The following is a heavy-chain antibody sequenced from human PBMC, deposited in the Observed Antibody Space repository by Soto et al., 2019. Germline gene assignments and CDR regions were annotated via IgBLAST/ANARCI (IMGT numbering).Heavy chain of an antibody. CDR3: ARGRYAIRGAFIIGELDY. Sequence: QVQLVQSGAGAKMPGASVRVSCKASGYTFISHDISWVRQATGQGLEWMGWMNPNSGNTGYGQKFQGRVTMTRNTSTSTAYMELSSLRSDDTAVYYCARGRYAIRGAFIIGELDYWGQGSLVIVSS. CDR2: MNPNSGNT. J-gene: IGHJ4*02. V-gene: IGHV1-8*01. CDR1: GYTFISHD. D-gene: IGHD3-10*01.